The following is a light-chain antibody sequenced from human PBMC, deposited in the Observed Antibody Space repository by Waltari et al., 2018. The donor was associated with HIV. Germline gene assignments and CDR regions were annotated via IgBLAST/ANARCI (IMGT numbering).Light chain of an antibody. CDR3: CSYAGSSYV. CDR1: SSDVGGYNY. CDR2: DVS. J-gene: IGLJ1*01. V-gene: IGLV2-11*01. Sequence: QSALTQPRSVSGSPGQSVTISCTGTSSDVGGYNYVSWYQQHPGKAPKLMIYDVSNRPSGVPYRFSGSKSGNTASLTISGLQAEDEADYYCCSYAGSSYVFGTGTKVTVL.